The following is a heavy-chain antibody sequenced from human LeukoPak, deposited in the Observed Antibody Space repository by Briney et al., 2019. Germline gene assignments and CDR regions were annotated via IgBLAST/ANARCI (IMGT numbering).Heavy chain of an antibody. V-gene: IGHV3-7*03. CDR3: ARDIVLIAVAVRGSFDI. Sequence: GGSLRLSCAASGFTFSSYWMSWVRQAPGKGLEWVANIKQDGSEKYYVDSVKGRFTISRDNAKNSLYLQMNSLRAEDTALYYCARDIVLIAVAVRGSFDIWGQGTMATVSS. J-gene: IGHJ3*02. CDR2: IKQDGSEK. D-gene: IGHD6-19*01. CDR1: GFTFSSYW.